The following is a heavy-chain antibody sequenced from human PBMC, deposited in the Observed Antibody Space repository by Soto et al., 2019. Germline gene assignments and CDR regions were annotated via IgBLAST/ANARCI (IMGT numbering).Heavy chain of an antibody. V-gene: IGHV3-9*01. CDR2: ISWNSGSI. CDR3: ANGYYYDSSGYSDS. CDR1: GGTLDEYA. Sequence: PGGALRVSCSASGGTLDEYAMHGGRQAPGKGLEWVSGISWNSGSIGYADSVKGRFTISRDNAKNSLYLQMNSMRDEEPAFYSCANGYYYDSSGYSDSWA. J-gene: IGHJ5*01. D-gene: IGHD3-22*01.